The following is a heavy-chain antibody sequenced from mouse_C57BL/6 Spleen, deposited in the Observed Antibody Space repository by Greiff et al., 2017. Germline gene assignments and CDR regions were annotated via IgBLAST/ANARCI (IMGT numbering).Heavy chain of an antibody. D-gene: IGHD1-1*01. CDR1: GFNIKDDY. J-gene: IGHJ3*01. CDR2: IDPENGDT. Sequence: VQLQQSGAELVRPGASVKLSCTASGFNIKDDYMHWVKQRPEQGLEWIGWIDPENGDTEYASKFQGKATITADTSSNTAYLQLSSLISEDTAVDYCTTPSYYYGSSYDYWGQGTLVTVSA. V-gene: IGHV14-4*01. CDR3: TTPSYYYGSSYDY.